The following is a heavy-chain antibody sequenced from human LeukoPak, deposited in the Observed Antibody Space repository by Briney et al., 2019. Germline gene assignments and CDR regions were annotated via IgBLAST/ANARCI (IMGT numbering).Heavy chain of an antibody. V-gene: IGHV4-39*07. CDR3: ARGKEKQHEH. Sequence: SETLSLTCTVSGGSISSSSYYWGWIRQPPGKGLEWIGSIYYSGSTYYNPSLKSRVTISVDTSKNQFSLKLSSVTAADTAVYYCARGKEKQHEHWGQGTLVTVSS. CDR2: IYYSGST. CDR1: GGSISSSSYY. D-gene: IGHD6-13*01. J-gene: IGHJ1*01.